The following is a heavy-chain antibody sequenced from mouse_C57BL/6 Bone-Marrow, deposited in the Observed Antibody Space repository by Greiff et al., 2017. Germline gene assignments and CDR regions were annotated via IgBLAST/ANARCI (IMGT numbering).Heavy chain of an antibody. CDR3: RATTVADWDFDV. Sequence: VQLQQSGTVLARPGASVKMSCKTSGYTFTSYWMHWVKQRPGQGLEWLGAIYPGNSDTSYNQKFKGKAKLTAVPSASTAYMELSSLTNEDSAVYYLRATTVADWDFDVWGTGTTVTVSS. V-gene: IGHV1-5*01. CDR2: IYPGNSDT. D-gene: IGHD1-1*01. CDR1: GYTFTSYW. J-gene: IGHJ1*03.